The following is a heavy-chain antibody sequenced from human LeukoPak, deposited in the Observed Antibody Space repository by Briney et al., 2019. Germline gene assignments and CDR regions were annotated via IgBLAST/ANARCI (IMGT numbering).Heavy chain of an antibody. V-gene: IGHV3-33*01. J-gene: IGHJ4*02. CDR1: GFTFRSYG. D-gene: IGHD3-10*01. CDR2: IWYDGGKK. CDR3: VRDLGSGSPLAYFDY. Sequence: GGSLRLSCAASGFTFRSYGMHWVRQAPGKGLEWVAAIWYDGGKKFYADSVEGRFTISRDNSKNTLDLQMNSLRAEDTAVYYCVRDLGSGSPLAYFDYWGQGTLVTVSS.